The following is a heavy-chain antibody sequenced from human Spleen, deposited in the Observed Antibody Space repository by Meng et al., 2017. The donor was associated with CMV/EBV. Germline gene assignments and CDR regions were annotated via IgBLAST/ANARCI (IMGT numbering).Heavy chain of an antibody. J-gene: IGHJ4*02. D-gene: IGHD6-6*01. Sequence: ASVKVSCKASKHTFTTHVVHWVRQAPGQGLEWMGWINPNSGGTNYAQKFQGRVTMTRDTSISTAYMELSRLRSDDTAVYYCVIEEQLAHYWGQGTLVTVSS. V-gene: IGHV1-2*02. CDR3: VIEEQLAHY. CDR2: INPNSGGT. CDR1: KHTFTTHV.